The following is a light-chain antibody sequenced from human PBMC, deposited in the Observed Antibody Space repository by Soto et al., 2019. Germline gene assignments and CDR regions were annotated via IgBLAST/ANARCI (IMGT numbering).Light chain of an antibody. CDR2: DVS. CDR1: SSDVGGYDY. J-gene: IGLJ1*01. Sequence: SVLTQPASVSGSPGQSITISCTGSSSDVGGYDYVSWYQHHPGKAPKLMIHDVSNRPSGVSNRFSGSKSGNTASLTISGLQAEDESNYYCSSYTSSSTPYVFGTGTKVTVL. V-gene: IGLV2-14*03. CDR3: SSYTSSSTPYV.